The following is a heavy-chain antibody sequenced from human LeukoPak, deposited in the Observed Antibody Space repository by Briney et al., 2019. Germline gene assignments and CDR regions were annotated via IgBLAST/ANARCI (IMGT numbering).Heavy chain of an antibody. V-gene: IGHV3-48*01. Sequence: GGSLRLSCAASGFTFNTYTMNWVRQAPGKGLEWVSYISGSSGIIDYADSVRGRFTISRDNAKNSLYLQMNSLRAEDTAVYYCARETVTTDGPKDYWGQGTLVTVSS. J-gene: IGHJ4*02. CDR1: GFTFNTYT. D-gene: IGHD4-11*01. CDR2: ISGSSGII. CDR3: ARETVTTDGPKDY.